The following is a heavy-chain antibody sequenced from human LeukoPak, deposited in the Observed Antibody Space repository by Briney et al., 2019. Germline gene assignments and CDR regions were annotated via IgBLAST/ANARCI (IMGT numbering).Heavy chain of an antibody. CDR1: GYTFTCYA. Sequence: ASVKVSCKASGYTFTCYAMNGVRQAPGQGLEWMGWINTNTGNPTYAQGFTGRFVSSLDTSVSTAYLQISSLKAEDTAVYYCARNPANSLLGSINWFDPWGQGTLVTVSS. J-gene: IGHJ5*02. CDR3: ARNPANSLLGSINWFDP. D-gene: IGHD1-26*01. CDR2: INTNTGNP. V-gene: IGHV7-4-1*02.